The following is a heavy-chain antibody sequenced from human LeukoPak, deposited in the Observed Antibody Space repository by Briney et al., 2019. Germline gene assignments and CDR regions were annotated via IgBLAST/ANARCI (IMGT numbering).Heavy chain of an antibody. D-gene: IGHD2-15*01. CDR3: ARDISNRKGSD. Sequence: ASETLSLTCDVSGGSISSDNWWNWVRQPPGKGLEWIGEINHSGNSSYNPSLKSRVVMSTDTSKNQFSLRLSSVTAADTAVYFCARDISNRKGSDWGQGTLVTVSS. J-gene: IGHJ4*02. CDR1: GGSISSDNW. V-gene: IGHV4-4*02. CDR2: INHSGNS.